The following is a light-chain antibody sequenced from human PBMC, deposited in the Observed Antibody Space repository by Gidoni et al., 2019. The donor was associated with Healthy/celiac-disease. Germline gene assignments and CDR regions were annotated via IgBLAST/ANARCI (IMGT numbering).Light chain of an antibody. CDR1: QSISCW. CDR2: KAF. Sequence: DIQMNQSPSTLSAPVGDRVTITCRASQSISCWLAWYQQKPGKDPKLLMYKAFSLESGVPSRFSGSGSGTEFTLTISSLQPDDFATYYCQQYNSYPLTFXGXTKVEIK. CDR3: QQYNSYPLT. V-gene: IGKV1-5*03. J-gene: IGKJ4*01.